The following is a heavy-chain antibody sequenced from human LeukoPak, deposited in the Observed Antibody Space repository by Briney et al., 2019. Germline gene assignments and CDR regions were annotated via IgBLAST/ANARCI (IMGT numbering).Heavy chain of an antibody. CDR3: AKDVGDCSSTSCYVGDFDY. J-gene: IGHJ4*02. Sequence: ASVKVSCKASGYTFTSYGISWVRQAPGQGLEWMGWISAYNGSTNYAQKLQGRVTMTTDTSTSTAYMELRSLRSDDTAVYYCAKDVGDCSSTSCYVGDFDYWGQGTLVTVSS. D-gene: IGHD2-2*01. CDR1: GYTFTSYG. CDR2: ISAYNGST. V-gene: IGHV1-18*01.